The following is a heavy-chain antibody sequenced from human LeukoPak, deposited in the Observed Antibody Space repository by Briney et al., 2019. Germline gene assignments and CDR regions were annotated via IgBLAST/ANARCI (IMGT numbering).Heavy chain of an antibody. V-gene: IGHV3-30*03. Sequence: GGSLRLSCAASGFTFSSYGMHWVRQAPGKGLEWVAVISYDGSNKYYADSVKGRFTISRDNSKNTLYLQMNSLRAEDTAVYYCARDGAGDHGPDAFDIWGQGTMVTVSS. D-gene: IGHD7-27*01. CDR1: GFTFSSYG. J-gene: IGHJ3*02. CDR2: ISYDGSNK. CDR3: ARDGAGDHGPDAFDI.